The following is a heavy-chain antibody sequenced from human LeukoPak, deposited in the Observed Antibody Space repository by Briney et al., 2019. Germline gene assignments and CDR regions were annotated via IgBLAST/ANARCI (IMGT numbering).Heavy chain of an antibody. CDR2: MYYSGST. D-gene: IGHD1-26*01. J-gene: IGHJ4*02. Sequence: TSETLSLTCTVSGGSISSYYWSWIRQPPGKGLERIGYMYYSGSTNYNPSLKSRVTISVDTSKNQFSLKLSSVTAADTAVYYCASLYSGSYDTGSFDYFNYWGQGTLVTVSS. V-gene: IGHV4-59*01. CDR1: GGSISSYY. CDR3: ASLYSGSYDTGSFDYFNY.